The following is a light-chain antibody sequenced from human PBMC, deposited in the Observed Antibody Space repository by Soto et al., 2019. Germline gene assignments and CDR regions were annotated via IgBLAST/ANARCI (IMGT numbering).Light chain of an antibody. J-gene: IGKJ5*01. CDR1: QSVSSSY. CDR3: RQHGSSPIT. Sequence: EIEVPQSKGTLSLSPGQRATLSCRASQSVSSSYLACYQQKPAQAPRLLINGASSRATGIPNRFSGSGSGTTFTPPISRLEPEDFAVYYCRQHGSSPITFAQGTRLRI. CDR2: GAS. V-gene: IGKV3-20*01.